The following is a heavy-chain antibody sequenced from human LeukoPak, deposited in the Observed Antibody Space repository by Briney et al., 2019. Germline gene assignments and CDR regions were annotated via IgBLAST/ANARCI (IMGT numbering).Heavy chain of an antibody. CDR3: AKGSPYYFDY. V-gene: IGHV3-30*18. CDR2: ISYDGSNK. CDR1: GFTFSSYG. Sequence: GRSLRPSCAAPGFTFSSYGMHWVRQAPGKGLEWVALISYDGSNKYYADSVKGRFTISRDNSKNTLYLQMNSLRAEDTAVYYCAKGSPYYFDYWGQGTLVTVSS. J-gene: IGHJ4*02.